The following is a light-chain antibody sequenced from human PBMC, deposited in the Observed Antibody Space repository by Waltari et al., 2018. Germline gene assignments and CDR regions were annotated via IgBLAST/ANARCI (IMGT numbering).Light chain of an antibody. Sequence: EIVLTQSPGTLSLSPGARATLSCRASQSLTKKYLTWYQQKPGQAPRLRIYGASSRAAGIPYRVSGSGSGTDFTLTISRLEPEDFAVYYCQQYGRSVMYTFGQGTKLEIK. CDR2: GAS. J-gene: IGKJ2*01. CDR3: QQYGRSVMYT. V-gene: IGKV3-20*01. CDR1: QSLTKKY.